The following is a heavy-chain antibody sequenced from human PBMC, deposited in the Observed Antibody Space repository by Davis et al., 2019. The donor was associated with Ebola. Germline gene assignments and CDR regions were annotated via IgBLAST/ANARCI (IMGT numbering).Heavy chain of an antibody. V-gene: IGHV3-30*04. J-gene: IGHJ4*02. CDR3: ARGVLSNFWSGHFDS. D-gene: IGHD3-3*01. CDR2: ISNDVTKT. CDR1: GFTFTRYS. Sequence: GGSLRLSCAASGFTFTRYSLHWVRQAPGKGLEWVTLISNDVTKTYYADSVKGRFTVSRDNSKNTLYLQMSSLRPEDTAIYYCARGVLSNFWSGHFDSWGQGTLVTVSS.